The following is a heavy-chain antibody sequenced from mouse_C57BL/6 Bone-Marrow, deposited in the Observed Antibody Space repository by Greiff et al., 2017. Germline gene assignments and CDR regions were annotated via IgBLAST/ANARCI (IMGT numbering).Heavy chain of an antibody. V-gene: IGHV1-64*01. J-gene: IGHJ2*01. CDR3: ARGKVLRFFDY. CDR1: GYTFTSYW. CDR2: SHPNSGST. Sequence: QVQLQQPGAELVKPGASVKLSCKASGYTFTSYWMHSVKQRPGQGLVWIGMSHPNSGSTNYNEKFKSKATLPVDKPSSTAYMQLSSLTSEDSAVYYSARGKVLRFFDYWGQGTTLTVSS.